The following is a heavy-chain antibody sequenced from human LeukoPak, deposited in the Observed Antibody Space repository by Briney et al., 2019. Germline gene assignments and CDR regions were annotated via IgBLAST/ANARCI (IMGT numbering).Heavy chain of an antibody. D-gene: IGHD2-15*01. CDR1: GVSFSSYT. V-gene: IGHV3-21*04. Sequence: GGSLRLSCAASGVSFSSYTMNWVRQAPGKGLEWVSSISSDSTYIYYADSVRGRFTISRDNAKNSLYLQMNSLRAEDTALYYCAKSNSHCSGGSCYESLDYWGQGTLVTVSS. CDR2: ISSDSTYI. CDR3: AKSNSHCSGGSCYESLDY. J-gene: IGHJ4*02.